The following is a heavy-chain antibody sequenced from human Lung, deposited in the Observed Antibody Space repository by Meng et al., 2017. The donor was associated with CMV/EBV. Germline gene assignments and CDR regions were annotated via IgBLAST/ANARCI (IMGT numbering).Heavy chain of an antibody. Sequence: GESXKISCEASGFTFNDYYMNWVRQAPGKGLEWVSSISGRSSIYYADSVKGRFTVSRDNAKKSLYLQINSLRDEDTAVFYCARGDSSTTWLVFDYSGLGTLVTVSS. J-gene: IGHJ4*02. V-gene: IGHV3-69-1*01. D-gene: IGHD6-13*01. CDR3: ARGDSSTTWLVFDY. CDR1: GFTFNDYY. CDR2: ISGRSSI.